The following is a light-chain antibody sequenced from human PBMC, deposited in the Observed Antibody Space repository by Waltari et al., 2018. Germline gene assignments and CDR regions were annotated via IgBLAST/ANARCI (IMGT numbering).Light chain of an antibody. CDR2: EVN. Sequence: QSALTQPASVSASPGQSITISCTGTSSDVGAYEYISWYQQHPGKVPKLIIYEVNNRPSGVSDRFSGSKFDNTASLTISGIQPEDEADYYCSSYTTIASYVFGTGTKVTVL. CDR3: SSYTTIASYV. V-gene: IGLV2-14*01. CDR1: SSDVGAYEY. J-gene: IGLJ1*01.